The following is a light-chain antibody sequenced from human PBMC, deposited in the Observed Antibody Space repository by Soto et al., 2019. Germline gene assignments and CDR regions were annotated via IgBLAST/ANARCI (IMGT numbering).Light chain of an antibody. V-gene: IGKV1-5*01. CDR3: QEYKTYA. Sequence: IHLTQSPSTLSAYVGDRVNMTCRASQSISDWLAWYQQKPGKAPELLISDASTLATGVPSRFSGSGSGTEFTLTISSLQTDDSATYFCQEYKTYAFGPGTKVDIK. CDR2: DAS. J-gene: IGKJ2*01. CDR1: QSISDW.